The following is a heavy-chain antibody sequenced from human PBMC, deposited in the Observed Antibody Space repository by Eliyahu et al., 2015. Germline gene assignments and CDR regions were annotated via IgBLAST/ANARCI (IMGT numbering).Heavy chain of an antibody. V-gene: IGHV3-64D*06. Sequence: EVQLVESGGGLVQPGGSRRLSXSASGFTFSSYAMHWVRQAPGKGLEYVSAIXSNGGSTYYADSVKGRFTISRDNSKNTLYLQMSSLRAEDTAVYYCVVRIVGATIYWGQGTLVTVSS. CDR3: VVRIVGATIY. CDR2: IXSNGGST. J-gene: IGHJ4*02. D-gene: IGHD1-26*01. CDR1: GFTFSSYA.